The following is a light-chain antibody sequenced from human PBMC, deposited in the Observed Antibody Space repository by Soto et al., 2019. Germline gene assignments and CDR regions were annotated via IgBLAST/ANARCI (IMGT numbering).Light chain of an antibody. CDR1: QSIGSG. CDR3: QQYHDFQYT. Sequence: DFQITQSPSTLSASVGDGVTITCRASQSIGSGLAWYQQQPGKAPKLLIYKATNLQRGVSSRFSGSGSGTDFSLTISSLQPADSATYYCQQYHDFQYTFGQGTKLEI. J-gene: IGKJ2*01. V-gene: IGKV1-5*03. CDR2: KAT.